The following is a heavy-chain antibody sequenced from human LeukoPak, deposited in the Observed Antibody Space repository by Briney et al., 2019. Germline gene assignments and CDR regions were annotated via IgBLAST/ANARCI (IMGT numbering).Heavy chain of an antibody. D-gene: IGHD6-19*01. CDR1: GFTFSSYG. Sequence: GGSLRLSCAASGFTFSSYGMHWVRQAPGKGLEWVAVIWYGGSNKYYADSVKGRFTISRDNSKNTLYLQMNSLRAEDTAVYYCAKDLLGQWPTVFDYWGQGTLVTVSS. CDR3: AKDLLGQWPTVFDY. J-gene: IGHJ4*02. V-gene: IGHV3-30*02. CDR2: IWYGGSNK.